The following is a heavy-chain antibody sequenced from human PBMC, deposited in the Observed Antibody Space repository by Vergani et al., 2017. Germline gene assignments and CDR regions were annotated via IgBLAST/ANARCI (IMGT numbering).Heavy chain of an antibody. V-gene: IGHV3-48*01. Sequence: EVQLVESGGGLVQPGGSLRLSCAASGFTFSSYSMNWVRQAPGKGLEWVSYISSSSSTIYYADSVKGRFTISRDNAKNSLYLQMNSLRAEDTAVYYCASXDIVVVPAAGAFDIWGQATMVTVSS. CDR2: ISSSSSTI. J-gene: IGHJ3*02. D-gene: IGHD2-2*01. CDR3: ASXDIVVVPAAGAFDI. CDR1: GFTFSSYS.